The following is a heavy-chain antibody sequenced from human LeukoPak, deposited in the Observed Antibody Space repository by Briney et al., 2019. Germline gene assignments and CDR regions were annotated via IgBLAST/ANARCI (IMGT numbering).Heavy chain of an antibody. CDR3: ERECTPNFARIPLGGGGCYVFDY. D-gene: IGHD2-15*01. J-gene: IGHJ4*02. CDR1: GYTFTSYG. Sequence: RGASVKVSCKASGYTFTSYGISWVRQAPGQGLEWMGWISAYNGNTNYAQKLQGRVTMTTDTSTSTAYMELRSLRSDDTAVYYCERECTPNFARIPLGGGGCYVFDYGGQEPLVTVSS. V-gene: IGHV1-18*01. CDR2: ISAYNGNT.